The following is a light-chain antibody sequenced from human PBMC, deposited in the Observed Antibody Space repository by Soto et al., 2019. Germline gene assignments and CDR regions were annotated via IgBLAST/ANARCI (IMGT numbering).Light chain of an antibody. V-gene: IGKV1-12*01. CDR3: QQANSFPFT. Sequence: DIQMTQSPSSVSAAVGDRVTITCRASQGISTWLAWYQQKPGKAPELLIYGAFSLETGVPSRFSGSGSGTDFTLTISSLQPEDFATYYCQQANSFPFTFGRGTKVDIK. CDR1: QGISTW. J-gene: IGKJ3*01. CDR2: GAF.